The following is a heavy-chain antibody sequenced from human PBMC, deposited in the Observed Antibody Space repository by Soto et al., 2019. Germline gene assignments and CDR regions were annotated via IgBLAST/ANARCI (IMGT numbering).Heavy chain of an antibody. CDR3: ARSVGGSNVNFDY. J-gene: IGHJ4*02. D-gene: IGHD3-10*01. CDR2: INAGNGNT. CDR1: GYTFTSYA. Sequence: ASVKVSCKASGYTFTSYAMHWVRQAPGQRLEWMGWINAGNGNTKYSQKFQGRVTITRDTSASTAYKELSSLRSEDTAVYYCARSVGGSNVNFDYWGQGTLVTVSS. V-gene: IGHV1-3*01.